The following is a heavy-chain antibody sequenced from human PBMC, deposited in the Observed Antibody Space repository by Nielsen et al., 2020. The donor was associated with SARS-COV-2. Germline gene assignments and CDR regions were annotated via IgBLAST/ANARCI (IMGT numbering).Heavy chain of an antibody. CDR3: ARAYSKSPHYYYYMDV. V-gene: IGHV1-2*04. CDR2: INPNSGGT. D-gene: IGHD4-11*01. CDR1: GYTFTGYY. J-gene: IGHJ6*03. Sequence: ASVKVSCKASGYTFTGYYMHWVRQAPGQGLEWMGWINPNSGGTNYAQKFQGWVTMTRDTSISTAYMELSRLRSDDTAVYYCARAYSKSPHYYYYMDVWGKGTTVTVSS.